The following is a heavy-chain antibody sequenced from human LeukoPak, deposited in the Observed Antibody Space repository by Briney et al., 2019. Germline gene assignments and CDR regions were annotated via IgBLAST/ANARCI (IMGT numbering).Heavy chain of an antibody. CDR2: IIPILSIA. J-gene: IGHJ3*02. V-gene: IGHV1-69*04. Sequence: SVKVFCKASGGTFSSYAISGVRRAPGQGLEWMGRIIPILSIANCAHTSLGTVTITSDKYTSTAYMELSSLRSEDTAVYYCADGSIADAPDAFDIWGQGTMVTVSS. CDR1: GGTFSSYA. D-gene: IGHD6-6*01. CDR3: ADGSIADAPDAFDI.